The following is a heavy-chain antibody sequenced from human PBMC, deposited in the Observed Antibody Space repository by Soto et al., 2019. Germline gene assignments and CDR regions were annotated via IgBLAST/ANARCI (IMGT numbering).Heavy chain of an antibody. V-gene: IGHV4-30-4*01. Sequence: PSETLSLTCTVSGGSISGVVYYWSWIRQPPGKGLEWIGYIFDSGSTYYNPSLKSRVTISVDTSKNQFSLRLSSVTAADTAVYYCAREIIPLTTDWYFDLWGRGTLVTVSS. CDR3: AREIIPLTTDWYFDL. D-gene: IGHD4-17*01. CDR2: IFDSGST. CDR1: GGSISGVVYY. J-gene: IGHJ2*01.